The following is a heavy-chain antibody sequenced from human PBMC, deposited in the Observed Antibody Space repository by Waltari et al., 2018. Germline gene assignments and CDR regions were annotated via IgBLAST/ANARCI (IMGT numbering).Heavy chain of an antibody. CDR3: ARIRSTVTAFNWFDP. V-gene: IGHV1-2*06. D-gene: IGHD4-17*01. CDR2: INPNSGGT. CDR1: GYTFTGYY. J-gene: IGHJ5*02. Sequence: QVQLVQSGAEVKKPGASVKVSCKASGYTFTGYYMHWVRQAPGQGLEWMGRINPNSGGTNYAQKFQGRVIMTRDTSISTAYMELSRLRSDDTAVYYCARIRSTVTAFNWFDPWGQGTLVTVSS.